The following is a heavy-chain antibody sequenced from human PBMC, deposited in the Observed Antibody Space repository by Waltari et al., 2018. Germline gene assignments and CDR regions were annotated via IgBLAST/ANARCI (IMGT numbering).Heavy chain of an antibody. CDR3: AKGGRGVVVVAATVFDY. CDR2: ISGSGCST. D-gene: IGHD2-15*01. CDR1: GFTFSSYA. Sequence: EVQLVESGGGLVQPGGSLRLSCAASGFTFSSYAMSWVRQAPGKGLEWVSAISGSGCSTYYADSVKGRFTISRDNSKNTLYLQMNSLRAEDTAVYYCAKGGRGVVVVAATVFDYWGQGTLVTVSS. J-gene: IGHJ4*02. V-gene: IGHV3-23*04.